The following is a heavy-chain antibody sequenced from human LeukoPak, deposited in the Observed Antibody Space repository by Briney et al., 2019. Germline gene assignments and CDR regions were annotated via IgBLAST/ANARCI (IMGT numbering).Heavy chain of an antibody. CDR1: GFTFSGSA. J-gene: IGHJ6*03. CDR3: TRRGYYYMDV. V-gene: IGHV3-73*01. Sequence: TGGSLRLSCAASGFTFSGSAMHWVRQASGKGLEWVGRIRSKANSYATAYAASVKGRFTIPRDDSKNTAYLQMNSLKTEDTAVYYCTRRGYYYMDVWGKGTTVTVSS. CDR2: IRSKANSYAT.